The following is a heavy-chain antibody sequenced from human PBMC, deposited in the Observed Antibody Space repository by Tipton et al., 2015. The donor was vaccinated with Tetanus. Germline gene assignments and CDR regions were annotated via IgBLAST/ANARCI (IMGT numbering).Heavy chain of an antibody. CDR1: GGSISSSSYY. J-gene: IGHJ5*02. CDR3: ARLSYGLDWFDP. V-gene: IGHV4-61*05. D-gene: IGHD3-10*01. Sequence: TLSLTCTVSGGSISSSSYYWSWIRQPPGKGLEWIGYIYYSGSTNYNPSLKSRVTISVDTSKNQFSLKLSSVTAADTAVYYCARLSYGLDWFDPWGQGTLVTVSS. CDR2: IYYSGST.